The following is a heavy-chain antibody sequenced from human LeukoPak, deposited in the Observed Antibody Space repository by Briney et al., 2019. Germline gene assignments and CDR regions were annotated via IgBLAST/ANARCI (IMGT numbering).Heavy chain of an antibody. V-gene: IGHV3-23*01. D-gene: IGHD3-10*01. CDR2: ISGSGGST. CDR1: GFTFSSYA. Sequence: GGSLRLSCAASGFTFSSYAMSWVRQAPGKGLEWVSAISGSGGSTCYADSVEGRFTISRDNSKNTLYLQMNSLRAEDTAVYYCAKLTGRGSFDPWGQGTLVTVSS. CDR3: AKLTGRGSFDP. J-gene: IGHJ5*02.